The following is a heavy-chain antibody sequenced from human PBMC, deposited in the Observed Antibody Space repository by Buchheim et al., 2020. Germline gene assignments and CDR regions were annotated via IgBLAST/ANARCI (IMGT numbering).Heavy chain of an antibody. V-gene: IGHV4-30-4*01. CDR1: GGSISSGDYY. Sequence: QVQLQESGPGLVKPSQTLSLTCTVSGGSISSGDYYWSWIRQPPGKGLEWIGYIDYSGGTSYHPSLKSRVTIYGDTSKSQFSLKLSSVTAADTAVYYCARVVRFGDYYGMDVWGQGTT. CDR2: IDYSGGT. D-gene: IGHD3-10*01. CDR3: ARVVRFGDYYGMDV. J-gene: IGHJ6*02.